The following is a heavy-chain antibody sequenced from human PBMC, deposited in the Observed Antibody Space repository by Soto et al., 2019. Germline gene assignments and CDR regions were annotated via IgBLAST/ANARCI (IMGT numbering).Heavy chain of an antibody. J-gene: IGHJ4*02. D-gene: IGHD3-22*01. Sequence: QVQLVQSGAEVKKPGSSVKVSCKASGGTFSTYAITWVRQAPGQGLEWMGGIIPVFGTANYAQKFQGRVTITADESTSTAYMELSSLRSDDTAVYYCARALEEYYYVSSGYYSAYWGQGTLVTVSS. CDR2: IIPVFGTA. CDR3: ARALEEYYYVSSGYYSAY. CDR1: GGTFSTYA. V-gene: IGHV1-69*12.